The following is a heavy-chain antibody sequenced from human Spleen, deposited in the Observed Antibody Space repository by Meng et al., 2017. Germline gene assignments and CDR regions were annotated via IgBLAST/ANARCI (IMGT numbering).Heavy chain of an antibody. Sequence: GESLKISCAASGFTFTTYAMSWVRQAPGKGLEWVSGISASGGDTYYADSVRGRFTISRDNSKNTLFLQMNSLRAEDTAVYYCARDKGLKVFDYWGQGTLVTVSS. V-gene: IGHV3-23*01. CDR1: GFTFTTYA. CDR3: ARDKGLKVFDY. CDR2: ISASGGDT. J-gene: IGHJ4*02.